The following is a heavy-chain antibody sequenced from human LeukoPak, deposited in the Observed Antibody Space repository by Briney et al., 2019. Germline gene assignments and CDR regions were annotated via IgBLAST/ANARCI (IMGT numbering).Heavy chain of an antibody. CDR3: ASSPFWIAVAGVYWYFDL. V-gene: IGHV3-30*02. CDR2: IRYDGSNK. CDR1: GFTFSSYG. D-gene: IGHD6-19*01. Sequence: GGSLRLSCAASGFTFSSYGMHWVRQAPGKGLEWVAFIRYDGSNKYYADSVKGRFTISRDNSKNTLYLQMNSLRAEDTAVYYCASSPFWIAVAGVYWYFDLWGRGTLVTVSS. J-gene: IGHJ2*01.